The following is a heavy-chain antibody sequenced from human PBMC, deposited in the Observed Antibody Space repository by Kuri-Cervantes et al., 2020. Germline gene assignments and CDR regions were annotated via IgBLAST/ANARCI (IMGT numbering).Heavy chain of an antibody. Sequence: GGSLRLSCAASGFTFSSYSMNWVRQAPGKGLEWVSSISSSSSYIYYADSVKGRFTISRDNAKNTLYLQMNSLRAEDTAVYYCARDYCGSTSCPYGSGSTLDYWGQGTLVTVSS. CDR3: ARDYCGSTSCPYGSGSTLDY. V-gene: IGHV3-21*01. CDR2: ISSSSSYI. CDR1: GFTFSSYS. D-gene: IGHD2-2*01. J-gene: IGHJ4*02.